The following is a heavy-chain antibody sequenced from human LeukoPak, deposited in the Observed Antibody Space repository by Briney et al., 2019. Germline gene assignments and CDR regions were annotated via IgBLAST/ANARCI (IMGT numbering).Heavy chain of an antibody. D-gene: IGHD3-10*01. CDR2: LFSGGTT. CDR3: ARKGSYGSVFDP. V-gene: IGHV3-53*01. J-gene: IGHJ5*02. Sequence: PGGSLRLSCAASGFTVSSNDMSWVRQAPGKGLEWVSVLFSGGTTYYADSVKGRFTISRDNAKNSLYLQMNSLRAEDTAVYYCARKGSYGSVFDPWGQGTLVTVSS. CDR1: GFTVSSND.